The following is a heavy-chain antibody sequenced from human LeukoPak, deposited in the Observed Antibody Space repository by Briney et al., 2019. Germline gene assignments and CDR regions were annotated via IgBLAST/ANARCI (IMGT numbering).Heavy chain of an antibody. D-gene: IGHD3-16*02. Sequence: SETLSLTCTVSAGSISNYYWGWIRQPAGRGLEWIGRIFPSGSINYNPSLESRVTMSVDTSKNQFSLKLNSVTAADTAVYFCARDGVTFGGVIGYWYFDLWGRGSLVTVSS. CDR2: IFPSGSI. V-gene: IGHV4-4*07. CDR3: ARDGVTFGGVIGYWYFDL. CDR1: AGSISNYY. J-gene: IGHJ2*01.